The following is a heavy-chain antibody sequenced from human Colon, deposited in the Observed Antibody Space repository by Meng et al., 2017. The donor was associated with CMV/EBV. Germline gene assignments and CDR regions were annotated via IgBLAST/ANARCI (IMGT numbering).Heavy chain of an antibody. CDR1: GMHFSSYP. J-gene: IGHJ4*02. Sequence: GESLKISCEASGMHFSSYPMSWVRQAPGKGLEWVSGISGSIGGEDTYYIDSVKGRFTISRDNSKNRLYLHMSSLRAEDTAVYYCACQPDYTVHGFDHWGQGTLVTVSS. CDR3: ACQPDYTVHGFDH. CDR2: ISGSIGGEDT. V-gene: IGHV3-23*01. D-gene: IGHD4-11*01.